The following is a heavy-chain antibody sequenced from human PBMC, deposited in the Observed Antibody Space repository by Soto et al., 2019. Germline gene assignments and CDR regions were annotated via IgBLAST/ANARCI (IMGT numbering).Heavy chain of an antibody. J-gene: IGHJ4*02. D-gene: IGHD4-4*01. Sequence: PSETLSLTCTVSGGSISSGAYYWSWIRQHPGKGLEWIGYIYYSGSTYSNPSLKSRVAISVDKSKNQFSLKLSSVTAADTAVYYCAAVQQHYFDFWGQGTLVTVSS. CDR1: GGSISSGAYY. CDR2: IYYSGST. CDR3: AAVQQHYFDF. V-gene: IGHV4-31*03.